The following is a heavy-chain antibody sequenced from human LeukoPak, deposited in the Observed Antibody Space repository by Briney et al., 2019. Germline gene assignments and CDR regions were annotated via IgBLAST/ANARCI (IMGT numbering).Heavy chain of an antibody. CDR1: GFTFSSYG. V-gene: IGHV3-30*02. Sequence: QPGGSLRLSCAASGFTFSSYGMHWVRQAPGKGLEWVAFIRYDGSNKYYADSVKGRFTISRDNSKNTLYLQMNSLRAEDTAVYYCARGVERWLQVPFDYWGQGTLVTVSS. CDR3: ARGVERWLQVPFDY. J-gene: IGHJ4*02. CDR2: IRYDGSNK. D-gene: IGHD5-24*01.